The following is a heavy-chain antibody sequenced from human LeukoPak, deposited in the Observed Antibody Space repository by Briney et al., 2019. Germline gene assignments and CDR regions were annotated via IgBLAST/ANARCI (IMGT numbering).Heavy chain of an antibody. CDR1: GVSIIRSHFY. CDR3: ARIYGSGVDP. D-gene: IGHD3-10*01. J-gene: IGHJ5*02. V-gene: IGHV4-61*02. Sequence: SETLSLTCSVSGVSIIRSHFYWGWIRQPAGKGLEWIGRIYTSGSTNYNPSLKSRVTISVDTSKNQFSLKLSSVTAADTAVYYCARIYGSGVDPWGQGTLVTVSS. CDR2: IYTSGST.